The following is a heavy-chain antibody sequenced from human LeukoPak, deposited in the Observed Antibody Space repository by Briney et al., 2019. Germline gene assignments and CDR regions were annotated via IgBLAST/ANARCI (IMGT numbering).Heavy chain of an antibody. V-gene: IGHV4-4*07. D-gene: IGHD3-22*01. Sequence: SETLSLTCTVSGGSISSYYWSWIRQPAGKGLERIGRIHTSGSTNHSPSLKSRVTMTVDTSKNQFSLKLSSVTAADTAVYYCARWGYYYDRSGYYRTGDYWGQGTLVTVSS. CDR3: ARWGYYYDRSGYYRTGDY. CDR1: GGSISSYY. CDR2: IHTSGST. J-gene: IGHJ4*02.